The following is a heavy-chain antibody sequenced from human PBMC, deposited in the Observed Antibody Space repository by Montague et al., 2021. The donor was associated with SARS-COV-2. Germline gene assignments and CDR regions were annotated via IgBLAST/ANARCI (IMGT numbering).Heavy chain of an antibody. J-gene: IGHJ4*02. V-gene: IGHV3-48*03. CDR1: GFTFSYFE. D-gene: IGHD2-8*02. CDR2: ISGSCTTI. Sequence: FRSLSCAASGFTFSYFEMNLFRQAPGKGLEWISYISGSCTTIYYSDSVKGRFTISRDNAKNSLYLQMNSLRAEDTAVYYCARDLVVTDGISDYWGQGTLVTVSS. CDR3: ARDLVVTDGISDY.